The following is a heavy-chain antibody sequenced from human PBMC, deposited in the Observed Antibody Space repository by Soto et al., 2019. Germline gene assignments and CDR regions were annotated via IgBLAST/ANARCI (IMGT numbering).Heavy chain of an antibody. V-gene: IGHV1-69*04. CDR1: GDTFSSYA. D-gene: IGHD2-21*01. Sequence: SVKVSCKASGDTFSSYAVNWVRQAPGRGLEWMGRIITVLGTTDYAQNLKGRVTITAEKSTKTVYMELSSLRSEDTAVYYCARRRYCGYDCYHKHYYGMDVWGQGTTVTVSS. J-gene: IGHJ6*02. CDR3: ARRRYCGYDCYHKHYYGMDV. CDR2: IITVLGTT.